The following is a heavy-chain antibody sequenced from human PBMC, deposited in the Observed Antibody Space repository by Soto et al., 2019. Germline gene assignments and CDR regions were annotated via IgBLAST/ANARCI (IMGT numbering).Heavy chain of an antibody. J-gene: IGHJ3*02. CDR2: IKQDGSEK. CDR1: GFTFSSYW. D-gene: IGHD3-22*01. Sequence: GGSLRLSXAASGFTFSSYWMSWVRQAPGKGLEWVANIKQDGSEKYYVDSVKGRFTISRDNAKNSLYLQMNSLRAEDTAVYYCARDITSEEITMIVVVNDAFDIWGQGTMVTVSS. CDR3: ARDITSEEITMIVVVNDAFDI. V-gene: IGHV3-7*01.